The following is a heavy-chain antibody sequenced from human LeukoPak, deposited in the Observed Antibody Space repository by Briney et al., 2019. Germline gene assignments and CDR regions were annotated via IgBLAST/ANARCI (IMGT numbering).Heavy chain of an antibody. CDR2: ISGGGGRT. D-gene: IGHD3-10*01. V-gene: IGHV3-23*01. Sequence: PGGSLRLSCAASGFTFSSYAMSWVRQAPGKGLEWVSTISGGGGRTWYADSVKGRFTISRDNSKNTVEVQLNSLRAEDTAVYYCAKFRGFERTVIDCWGQGTLVTVSS. J-gene: IGHJ4*02. CDR3: AKFRGFERTVIDC. CDR1: GFTFSSYA.